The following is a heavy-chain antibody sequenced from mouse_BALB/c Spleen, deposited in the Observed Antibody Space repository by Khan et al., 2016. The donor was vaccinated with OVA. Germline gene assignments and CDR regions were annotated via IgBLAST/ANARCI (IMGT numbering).Heavy chain of an antibody. D-gene: IGHD4-1*01. J-gene: IGHJ2*01. V-gene: IGHV1S136*01. CDR1: GYIFTNYV. CDR3: ARGNWQSYYFDY. CDR2: INPYNGGT. Sequence: VQLQQSGPELVKPGASVKMSCKASGYIFTNYVLHWMKQKPGQGLEWIGYINPYNGGTKYNEKFKGKATLASDSASSTAYMELRSLTSEDSAVDYCARGNWQSYYFDYWGQGTTLTLSS.